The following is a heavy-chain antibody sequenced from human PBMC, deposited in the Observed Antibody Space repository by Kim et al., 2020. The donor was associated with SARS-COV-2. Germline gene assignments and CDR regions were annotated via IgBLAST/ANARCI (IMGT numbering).Heavy chain of an antibody. D-gene: IGHD4-17*01. V-gene: IGHV3-30-3*01. CDR1: GFTFSSYA. Sequence: GGSLRLSCAASGFTFSSYAMHWVRQAPGKGLEWVAVISYDGSNKYYADSVKGRFTISRDNSKNTLYLQMNSLRAEDTAVYYCARESGYGDYYFDYWGQGTLVTVSS. CDR2: ISYDGSNK. J-gene: IGHJ4*02. CDR3: ARESGYGDYYFDY.